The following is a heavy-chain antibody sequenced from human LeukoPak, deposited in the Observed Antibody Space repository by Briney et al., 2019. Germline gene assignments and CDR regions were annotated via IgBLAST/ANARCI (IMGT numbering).Heavy chain of an antibody. Sequence: SVKVSCKASGFTFTSSAVQWVRQARGQRLEWIGWIVVGSGNTNYAQKFRERVTITRDMSTSTAYMELSSLRSEDTAVYYCAAGIVPAALYYYYGMDVWGQGTTVTVSS. CDR1: GFTFTSSA. V-gene: IGHV1-58*01. J-gene: IGHJ6*02. CDR3: AAGIVPAALYYYYGMDV. D-gene: IGHD2-2*01. CDR2: IVVGSGNT.